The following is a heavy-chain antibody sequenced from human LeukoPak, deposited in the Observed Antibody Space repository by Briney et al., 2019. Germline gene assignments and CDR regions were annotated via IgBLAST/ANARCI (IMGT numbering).Heavy chain of an antibody. CDR1: GYTFTGYY. D-gene: IGHD4-17*01. CDR3: ARDAIVRYGDYDVSYYYYGMDV. J-gene: IGHJ6*02. Sequence: GASVKVSCKASGYTFTGYYMHWVRQAPGQGLEWMGWINPNSGGTNYAQKFQGRVTMTRDTSISTAYMELRSLRSDDTAVYYCARDAIVRYGDYDVSYYYYGMDVWGQGTTVTVSS. V-gene: IGHV1-2*02. CDR2: INPNSGGT.